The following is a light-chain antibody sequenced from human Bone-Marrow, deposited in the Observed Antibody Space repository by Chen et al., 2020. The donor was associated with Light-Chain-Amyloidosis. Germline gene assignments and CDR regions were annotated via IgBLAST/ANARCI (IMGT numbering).Light chain of an antibody. CDR1: NLGDKY. J-gene: IGLJ2*01. CDR3: KAWDSSAVV. V-gene: IGLV3-1*01. Sequence: SYELTQPPSVSLSPGQTASIPCSGDNLGDKYVSWYQQKPGQSPVLVVYQDNKRPSGIPERFSGSNSGNTATLTISGTQAMDEADYYCKAWDSSAVVFGGGTKLTVL. CDR2: QDN.